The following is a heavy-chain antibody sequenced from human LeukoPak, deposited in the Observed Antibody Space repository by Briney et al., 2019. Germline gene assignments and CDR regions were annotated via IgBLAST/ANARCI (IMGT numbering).Heavy chain of an antibody. D-gene: IGHD4-11*01. CDR1: GFTFSIFA. Sequence: GGSLRLSCAASGFTFSIFAMHWVRQAPGKQLEYVSAITNNGGSTYYADSGKGRFTISRDNSKNTLYLQMGSLRPEDMAVYYCVRWGYYSNYDYWGQGTLVTVSS. CDR3: VRWGYYSNYDY. CDR2: ITNNGGST. J-gene: IGHJ4*02. V-gene: IGHV3-64*02.